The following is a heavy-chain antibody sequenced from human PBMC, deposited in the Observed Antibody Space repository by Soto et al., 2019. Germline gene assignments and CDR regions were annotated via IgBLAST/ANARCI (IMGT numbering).Heavy chain of an antibody. Sequence: PSETLSLTCVVSGTSMSSTFLWTWVRQSPKKGLEWIGEIYHSGITKYNPSLKSRVTISVDKSNNQFSLEMRAVTAADTAVYYCARGFYDTGGYSSPFDIWGQGILVTVSS. CDR1: GTSMSSTFL. V-gene: IGHV4-4*02. J-gene: IGHJ5*02. D-gene: IGHD3-22*01. CDR2: IYHSGIT. CDR3: ARGFYDTGGYSSPFDI.